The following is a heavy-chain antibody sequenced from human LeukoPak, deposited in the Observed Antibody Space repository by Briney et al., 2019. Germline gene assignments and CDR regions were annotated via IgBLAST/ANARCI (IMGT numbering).Heavy chain of an antibody. CDR3: ARRAGAYSHPYDY. CDR1: GFTVSTNS. J-gene: IGHJ4*02. Sequence: GGSLRLSCTVSGFTVSTNSMSWVRQAPGKGLEWVSFIYSDNSHYSDSVKGRFTISRDNSKNTLYLQMNSLRAEDTAVYYCARRAGAYSHPYDYWGQGTLVTVSS. V-gene: IGHV3-53*01. CDR2: IYSDNS. D-gene: IGHD4/OR15-4a*01.